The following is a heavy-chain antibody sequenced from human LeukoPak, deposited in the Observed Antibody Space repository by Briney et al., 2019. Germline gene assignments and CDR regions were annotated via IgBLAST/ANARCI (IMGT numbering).Heavy chain of an antibody. D-gene: IGHD6-19*01. J-gene: IGHJ4*02. CDR1: GYTFTGYY. V-gene: IGHV1-2*02. Sequence: GASVKVSCKTSGYTFTGYYIHWVRQAPGQGLEWMGWINPNSAATNYAQKFQGRVTMTRDTSISTVFMELSNLRSDDTSVYCCARDGRVRAVTDWGQGTLVTVSS. CDR3: ARDGRVRAVTD. CDR2: INPNSAAT.